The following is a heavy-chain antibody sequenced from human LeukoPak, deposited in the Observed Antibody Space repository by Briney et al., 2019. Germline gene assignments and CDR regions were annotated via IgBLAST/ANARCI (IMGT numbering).Heavy chain of an antibody. CDR3: AREPNPYCSSTSCYRNWFDP. CDR2: IIPIFGTA. V-gene: IGHV1-69*05. Sequence: SVKVSCKASGGTFSSYAISWVRQAPGQGLEWMGGIIPIFGTANYAQKFQGRVTITTDESTSTAYMELSSLRSEDTAVYYCAREPNPYCSSTSCYRNWFDPWGQGTLVTVSS. D-gene: IGHD2-2*01. CDR1: GGTFSSYA. J-gene: IGHJ5*02.